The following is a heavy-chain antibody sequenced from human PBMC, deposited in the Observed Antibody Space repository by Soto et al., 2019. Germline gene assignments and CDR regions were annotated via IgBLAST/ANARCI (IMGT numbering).Heavy chain of an antibody. CDR2: INAGNGNT. V-gene: IGHV1-3*01. CDR3: ASSYSNYALIDYYYYGMDV. J-gene: IGHJ6*02. CDR1: GYTFTSYA. Sequence: ASVKVSCKASGYTFTSYAMHWVRQAPGQRLEWMGWINAGNGNTKYSQKFQGRVTITRDTSASTAYMELSSLRSEDPAVYYCASSYSNYALIDYYYYGMDVWGQGTTVTVSS. D-gene: IGHD4-4*01.